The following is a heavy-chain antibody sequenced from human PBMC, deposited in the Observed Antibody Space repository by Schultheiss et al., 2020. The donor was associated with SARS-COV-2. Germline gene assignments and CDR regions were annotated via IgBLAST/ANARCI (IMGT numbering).Heavy chain of an antibody. CDR3: ARDGFNSGPFDY. CDR1: GYTFTSYG. J-gene: IGHJ4*02. V-gene: IGHV1-8*02. D-gene: IGHD1-26*01. Sequence: ASVKVSCKASGYTFTSYGISWIRQAPGQGLEWMGWMHPHSGNTGHAQKFQGRVTMTSNSSISTVYMELSSLRSEDTAVYYCARDGFNSGPFDYWGQGTLVTVSS. CDR2: MHPHSGNT.